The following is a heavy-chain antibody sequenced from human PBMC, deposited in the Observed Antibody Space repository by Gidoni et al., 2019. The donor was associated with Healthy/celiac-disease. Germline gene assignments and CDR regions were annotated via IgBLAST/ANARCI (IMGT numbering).Heavy chain of an antibody. J-gene: IGHJ4*02. CDR2: IRSKAYGGTT. Sequence: EVQLVESGGGLVQPGRSLRLSCTASGFTFGDYAMSWVRQAPGKGLEWVGFIRSKAYGGTTEYAASVKGRFTISRDDSKSIAYLQMNSLKTEDTAVYYCTRDDYDYVWGSYSERYYFDYWGQGTLVTVSS. D-gene: IGHD3-16*01. V-gene: IGHV3-49*04. CDR3: TRDDYDYVWGSYSERYYFDY. CDR1: GFTFGDYA.